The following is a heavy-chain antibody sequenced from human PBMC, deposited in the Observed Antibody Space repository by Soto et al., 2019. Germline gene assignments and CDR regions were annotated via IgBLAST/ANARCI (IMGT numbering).Heavy chain of an antibody. D-gene: IGHD2-2*01. CDR2: IYPGDSDT. J-gene: IGHJ5*02. CDR1: GYSFTSYW. CDR3: ARLGTTEYCRSNRCSTEGNWFDT. Sequence: GESLKISCKGSGYSFTSYWIGWVRQMPGKGLEWMGIIYPGDSDTRYSPSFQGQVTISADKSISTAYLQWSSLKASDTAMYYCARLGTTEYCRSNRCSTEGNWFDTWGQGTLVTVSS. V-gene: IGHV5-51*01.